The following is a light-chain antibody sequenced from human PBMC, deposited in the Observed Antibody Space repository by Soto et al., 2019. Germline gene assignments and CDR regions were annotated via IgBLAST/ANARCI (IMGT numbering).Light chain of an antibody. V-gene: IGKV1-6*01. CDR2: GAS. CDR1: QGIRDE. Sequence: AIQMTQFPASLSASVGDRVTITCRASQGIRDELGWYQQKPGKAPNLLIYGASRLERGVPSRFSGSGSGTDFSLTISSLRPEDSATDFCLHDYNYPRTFGQGTKLQIK. J-gene: IGKJ2*01. CDR3: LHDYNYPRT.